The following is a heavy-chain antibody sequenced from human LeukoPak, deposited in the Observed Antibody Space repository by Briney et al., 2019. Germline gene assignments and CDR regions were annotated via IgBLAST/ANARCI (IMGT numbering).Heavy chain of an antibody. Sequence: ASVKVSCKASGYTFTGYYMHWVRQAPGQGLEWMGWINPNSGGTNYAQKFQGRVTMTRDTSISTAYMELSRLRSDDTAVYYCARGSDSSAYHFYYWGQGTLVTVSS. V-gene: IGHV1-2*02. CDR3: ARGSDSSAYHFYY. CDR1: GYTFTGYY. CDR2: INPNSGGT. D-gene: IGHD3-22*01. J-gene: IGHJ4*02.